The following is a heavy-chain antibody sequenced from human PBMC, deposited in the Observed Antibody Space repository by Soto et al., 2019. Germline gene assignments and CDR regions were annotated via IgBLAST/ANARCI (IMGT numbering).Heavy chain of an antibody. D-gene: IGHD2-2*01. J-gene: IGHJ6*03. Sequence: EVQLVQSGAEVKKPGESLKISCKGSGYSFTSYWIGWVRQMPGKCLEWLGIIYPGDSDTRYSPSFQGQVTISADKSISTAYLQWSSLKASDTAMYYCARHRGYCSSTSCPTYFRKQGGFYYYYMDVWGKGTTVTVSS. CDR2: IYPGDSDT. V-gene: IGHV5-51*01. CDR1: GYSFTSYW. CDR3: ARHRGYCSSTSCPTYFRKQGGFYYYYMDV.